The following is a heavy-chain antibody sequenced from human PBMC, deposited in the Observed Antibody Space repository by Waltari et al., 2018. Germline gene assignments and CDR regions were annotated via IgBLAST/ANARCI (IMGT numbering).Heavy chain of an antibody. Sequence: QLHLQESGPGLVKPSETLFPTCTVSGDSISSSSYYWGWIRQPPGKGPQWIGSLYDSGITYYNPSLESRVSMSVDPSKNPLSLMLSAVSAADTAVYYCARDRIPDNFRCWFDPWGPGTLVTVSS. D-gene: IGHD2-2*01. V-gene: IGHV4-39*07. CDR3: ARDRIPDNFRCWFDP. CDR2: LYDSGIT. J-gene: IGHJ5*02. CDR1: GDSISSSSYY.